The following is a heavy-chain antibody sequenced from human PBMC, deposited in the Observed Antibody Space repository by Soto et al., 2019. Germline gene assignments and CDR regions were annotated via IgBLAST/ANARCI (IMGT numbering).Heavy chain of an antibody. V-gene: IGHV4-59*08. CDR3: VFFWSGYYIDYYYYYLDV. CDR1: GGTISSYY. J-gene: IGHJ6*03. CDR2: IYYSGST. Sequence: PSETLYLTCTVSGGTISSYYWSWIRQPPGKGLEWIGYIYYSGSTNYNPSLKSRVTISVDTSKNQFSLKLSSVTAADTAVYYCVFFWSGYYIDYYYYYLDVWGKGTSVTVSS. D-gene: IGHD3-3*01.